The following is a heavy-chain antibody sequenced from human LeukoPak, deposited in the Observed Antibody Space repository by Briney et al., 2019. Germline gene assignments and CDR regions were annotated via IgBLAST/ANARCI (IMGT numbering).Heavy chain of an antibody. CDR3: ARRGTDYCTPSSCHPNWFAP. J-gene: IGHJ5*02. CDR2: ISDDGSRI. CDR1: GFTFSNYW. D-gene: IGHD4-11*01. Sequence: GASMRLCCASAGFTFSNYWMHWVRQAAGKGLVLVSRISDDGSRIAYADSVSGRFTLSRDNAKNSLYLHMNSLRAEDTAVYFCARRGTDYCTPSSCHPNWFAPWGQGTQVTVSS. V-gene: IGHV3-74*01.